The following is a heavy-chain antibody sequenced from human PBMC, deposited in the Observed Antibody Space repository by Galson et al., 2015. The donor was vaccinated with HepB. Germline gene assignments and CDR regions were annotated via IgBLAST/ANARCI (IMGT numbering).Heavy chain of an antibody. V-gene: IGHV3-21*01. Sequence: SLRLSCAASGFTFSSYSMNWVRQAPGKGLEWVSSISSSSSYIYYADSVKGRFTISRDNAKNSLYLQMNSLRAEDTAVYYCAREIGSGGSCCQLYYYYGMDVWGQGTTVTVSS. J-gene: IGHJ6*02. CDR3: AREIGSGGSCCQLYYYYGMDV. CDR1: GFTFSSYS. CDR2: ISSSSSYI. D-gene: IGHD2-15*01.